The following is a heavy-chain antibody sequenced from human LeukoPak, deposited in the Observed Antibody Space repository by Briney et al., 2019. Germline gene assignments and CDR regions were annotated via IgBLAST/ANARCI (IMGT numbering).Heavy chain of an antibody. CDR2: IYYSGST. CDR1: GGSISSYC. CDR3: ARGESGYSYGALFDY. V-gene: IGHV4-59*01. D-gene: IGHD5-18*01. Sequence: SETLSLTCTVSGGSISSYCWRWIRQPPGKGRDWIGYIYYSGSTNYNPSLKSRVTISVDTSKNQFSLKLSSVTAADTAVYYCARGESGYSYGALFDYWGQGTLVTVSS. J-gene: IGHJ4*02.